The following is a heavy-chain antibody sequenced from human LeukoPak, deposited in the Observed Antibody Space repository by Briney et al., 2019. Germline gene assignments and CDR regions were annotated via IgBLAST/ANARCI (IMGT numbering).Heavy chain of an antibody. Sequence: GGSLTLSCAASGFTFSSYSMSWVRQAPGKGLEWVSYISSSSSTIYYADSVKGRFTISRDNAKNSLYLQMNSLRAEDTAVYYCARESGNWVFDYWGQGTLVTVSS. CDR2: ISSSSSTI. CDR3: ARESGNWVFDY. J-gene: IGHJ4*02. CDR1: GFTFSSYS. D-gene: IGHD2/OR15-2a*01. V-gene: IGHV3-48*01.